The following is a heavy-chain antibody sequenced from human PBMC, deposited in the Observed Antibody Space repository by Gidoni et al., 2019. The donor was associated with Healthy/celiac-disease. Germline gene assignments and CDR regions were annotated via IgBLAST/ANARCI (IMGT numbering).Heavy chain of an antibody. V-gene: IGHV3-23*01. D-gene: IGHD2-21*02. CDR3: AKQVWGYTVVTPLFDY. CDR2: IRGSGGST. J-gene: IGHJ4*02. Sequence: EVQLLESGGGLVQPGGSLRLSCAASGFTFSSYAMRWVRQAPGKGLEWVSAIRGSGGSTYYADSVKGRFTISRDNSNNTLYLQMNSLRAEDTAVYYCAKQVWGYTVVTPLFDYWGQGTLVTVSS. CDR1: GFTFSSYA.